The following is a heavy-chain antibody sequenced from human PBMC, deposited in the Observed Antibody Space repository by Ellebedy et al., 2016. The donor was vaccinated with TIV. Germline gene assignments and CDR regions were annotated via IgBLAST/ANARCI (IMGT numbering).Heavy chain of an antibody. CDR2: ISYDGKNK. J-gene: IGHJ4*02. CDR3: ARGPSASAYLDS. Sequence: GGSLRLSCAASGFTFSSFAMFWVRQAPGKGLEWVAVISYDGKNKFYADSVKGRFSLSRDTSQNTVFLQMDSLTTEDTAVYYCARGPSASAYLDSWGQGALVIVSS. CDR1: GFTFSSFA. V-gene: IGHV3-30*04.